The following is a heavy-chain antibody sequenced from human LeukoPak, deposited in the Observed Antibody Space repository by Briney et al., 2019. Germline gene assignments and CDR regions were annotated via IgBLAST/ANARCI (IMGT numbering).Heavy chain of an antibody. CDR1: GFTFNSYW. Sequence: PGGSLRLSRAASGFTFNSYWMSWVRQAPGKGLEWVASINEGGSDEYYVDSVKGRFTISRDNAKNSLFLQMSSLRAEDTALYYCARDTYRFDDFWGQGTLVTVSS. CDR2: INEGGSDE. CDR3: ARDTYRFDDF. J-gene: IGHJ4*02. V-gene: IGHV3-7*01.